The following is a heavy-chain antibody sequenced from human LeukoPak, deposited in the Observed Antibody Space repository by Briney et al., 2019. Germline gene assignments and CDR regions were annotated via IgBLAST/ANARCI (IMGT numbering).Heavy chain of an antibody. CDR2: INAGNGNT. CDR1: GYTFTSYA. D-gene: IGHD3-3*01. Sequence: EASVTVSCTASGYTFTSYAMHWVRQAPGQRLEWMGWINAGNGNTKYSQKFQGRVTITRDTSASTAYMGLSSLRSEDTAVYYCARDPSYYDFWSGSYVSYFDYWGQGTLVTVSS. V-gene: IGHV1-3*01. CDR3: ARDPSYYDFWSGSYVSYFDY. J-gene: IGHJ4*02.